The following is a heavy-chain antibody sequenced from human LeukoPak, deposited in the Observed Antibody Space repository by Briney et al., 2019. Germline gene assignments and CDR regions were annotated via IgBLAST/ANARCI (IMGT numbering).Heavy chain of an antibody. J-gene: IGHJ6*02. V-gene: IGHV3-48*01. CDR1: GFTLSGYS. D-gene: IGHD3-9*01. CDR3: VRVRDYDILTGLLV. Sequence: GGSLRLSCAASGFTLSGYSMNWVRQAPGKGLDWISYISTTSSTIYYADSVKGRFTISRDNAKNSLYLQMNSLRAEDTAVYYCVRVRDYDILTGLLVWGQGTTVTVSS. CDR2: ISTTSSTI.